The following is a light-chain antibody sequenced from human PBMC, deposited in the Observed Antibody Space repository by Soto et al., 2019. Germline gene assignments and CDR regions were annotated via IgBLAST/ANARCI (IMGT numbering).Light chain of an antibody. CDR1: QSGSSS. Sequence: EMVLTQSPGTMSLSPGERATLSCRASQSGSSSLAWYQQKPGQAPRLLIYGASSRATGIPDRFSGSGSGPDFTLTISRLEPEDFAVYFCQHYGSSRTFGQGTKVEIK. CDR2: GAS. CDR3: QHYGSSRT. V-gene: IGKV3-20*01. J-gene: IGKJ1*01.